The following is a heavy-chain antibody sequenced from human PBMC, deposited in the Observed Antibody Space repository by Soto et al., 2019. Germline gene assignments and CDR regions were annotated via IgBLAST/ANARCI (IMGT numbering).Heavy chain of an antibody. CDR1: GYTFTIYA. V-gene: IGHV1-3*05. D-gene: IGHD2-21*02. CDR2: INAGNGNT. CDR3: ASAWVVVTATDF. J-gene: IGHJ4*02. Sequence: QVQLVQSGAEEKKPGASVKVSCKASGYTFTIYAMHWVRQAPGQRLEWMGWINAGNGNTKYSQKFQGRVTITRDTSASTAYMELSSLRSEDTAVYYCASAWVVVTATDFWGQGTLVNVSS.